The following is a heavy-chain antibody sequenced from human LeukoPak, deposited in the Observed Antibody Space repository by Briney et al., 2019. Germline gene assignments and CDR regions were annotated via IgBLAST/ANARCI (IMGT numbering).Heavy chain of an antibody. CDR3: AKGEYSGSYRHLDY. J-gene: IGHJ4*02. Sequence: QPGGSLRLSCAASGFTFSTNYMSWVRHAPGKGLEWVSVIYSGGSPYYADSVKGRFTISRDNSKNTLYLQMNSLRAEDTAVYYCAKGEYSGSYRHLDYWGQGSLVTVSS. D-gene: IGHD1-26*01. CDR2: IYSGGSP. CDR1: GFTFSTNY. V-gene: IGHV3-53*01.